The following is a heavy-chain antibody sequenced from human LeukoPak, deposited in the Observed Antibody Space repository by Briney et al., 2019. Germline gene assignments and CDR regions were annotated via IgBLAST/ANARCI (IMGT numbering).Heavy chain of an antibody. CDR2: FDPEDGET. CDR3: ATKCGGDCYYAEYFQH. V-gene: IGHV1-24*01. D-gene: IGHD2-21*02. CDR1: RYTLTELS. Sequence: ASVKVSCKVSRYTLTELSMHWVRQAPGKGLEWMGGFDPEDGETIYAQKFQGRVTMTEDTSTDTAYMELSSLRSEDTAVYYCATKCGGDCYYAEYFQHWGQGTLVTVSS. J-gene: IGHJ1*01.